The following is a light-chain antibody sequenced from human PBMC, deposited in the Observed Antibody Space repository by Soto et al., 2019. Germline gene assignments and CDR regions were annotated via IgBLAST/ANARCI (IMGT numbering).Light chain of an antibody. CDR2: GAS. V-gene: IGKV3-20*01. Sequence: EIVLTQSPGTLSLSPGERATLSCRASQSVSSNYLGWYQQKPGQAPRLLIYGASTRATGIPDRFSGSGSGTDFTLTISRLEPEDFAVYYCQQYGSSPRTFGQGTKLEIK. J-gene: IGKJ2*01. CDR3: QQYGSSPRT. CDR1: QSVSSNY.